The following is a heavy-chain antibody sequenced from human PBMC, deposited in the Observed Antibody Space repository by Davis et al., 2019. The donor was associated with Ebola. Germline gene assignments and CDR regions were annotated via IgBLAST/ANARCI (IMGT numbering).Heavy chain of an antibody. CDR3: ATMTTVTTAYYYGMDV. J-gene: IGHJ6*02. Sequence: SVKVSCKASGGTFSGYAISWVRQAPGQGLEWMGGIIPIFGTANYAQKFQGRVTITADESTSTAYMELGSLRSEDTAVYYCATMTTVTTAYYYGMDVWGQGTTVTVSS. CDR2: IIPIFGTA. CDR1: GGTFSGYA. D-gene: IGHD4-17*01. V-gene: IGHV1-69*13.